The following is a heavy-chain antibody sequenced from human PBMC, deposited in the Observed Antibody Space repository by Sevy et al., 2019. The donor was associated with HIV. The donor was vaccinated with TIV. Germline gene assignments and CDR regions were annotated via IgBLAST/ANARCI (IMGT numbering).Heavy chain of an antibody. D-gene: IGHD6-19*01. Sequence: ASVKVSCKASGGTFSSYAISWVRQAPGQGLEWMGGIIPIFGTANYAQKFQGRVTITADESTSTAYMELSSLRSEDTAVYYCARDRGTEYSSGWYPGRGWKYYFDYWGQGTLVTVSS. V-gene: IGHV1-69*13. CDR3: ARDRGTEYSSGWYPGRGWKYYFDY. J-gene: IGHJ4*02. CDR2: IIPIFGTA. CDR1: GGTFSSYA.